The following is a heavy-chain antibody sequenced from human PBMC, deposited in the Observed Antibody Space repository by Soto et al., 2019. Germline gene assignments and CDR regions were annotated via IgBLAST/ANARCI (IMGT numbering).Heavy chain of an antibody. J-gene: IGHJ4*02. CDR3: ARGSIAAAVGY. D-gene: IGHD6-13*01. CDR1: GYTFTSYA. CDR2: INAGNGNT. Sequence: QVQLVQSGAEVKKPGASVKVSCKASGYTFTSYAMHWVRQAPGQRLEWMGWINAGNGNTKYSQKFQGRVTITRDTSASTAYMELSSMRSEDTAVYYCARGSIAAAVGYWGQGTLVTVSS. V-gene: IGHV1-3*01.